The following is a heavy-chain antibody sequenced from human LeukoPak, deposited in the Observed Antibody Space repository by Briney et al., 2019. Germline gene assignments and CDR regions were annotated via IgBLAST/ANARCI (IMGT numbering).Heavy chain of an antibody. J-gene: IGHJ4*02. V-gene: IGHV4-34*01. CDR2: INHSGST. Sequence: SETLSLTCAVYGGSFSSYYWTWIRQPPGKGLEWIGEINHSGSTNYNPSLKSRVTISVDTSKNHFSLKLSSVTAADTAVYYCARGERGSDYWGQGTLITVSS. D-gene: IGHD5-24*01. CDR1: GGSFSSYY. CDR3: ARGERGSDY.